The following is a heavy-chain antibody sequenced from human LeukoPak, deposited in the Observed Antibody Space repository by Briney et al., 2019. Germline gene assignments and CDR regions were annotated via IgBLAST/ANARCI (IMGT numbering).Heavy chain of an antibody. Sequence: PSETLSLTCTVSGGSISSYYWSWIRQPPGGGLEWIGYIYYSGSTNYNPSLKSRVTISVDTSKNQFSLKLSSVTAADTAVYYCARGVVVAATGIRAFDIWGQGTMVTVSS. CDR1: GGSISSYY. CDR3: ARGVVVAATGIRAFDI. CDR2: IYYSGST. V-gene: IGHV4-59*01. J-gene: IGHJ3*02. D-gene: IGHD2-15*01.